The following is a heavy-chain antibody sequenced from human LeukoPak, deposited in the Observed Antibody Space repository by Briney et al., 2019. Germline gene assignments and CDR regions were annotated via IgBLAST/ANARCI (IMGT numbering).Heavy chain of an antibody. CDR1: GYSFTTHW. V-gene: IGHV5-51*01. D-gene: IGHD4-23*01. Sequence: GESLKISCKGSGYSFTTHWIGWVRQMPGKDLEWMGIIFSSDSDTRYSPSFQGQVTISADKSISTAYLQWSSLKASDTALYYCARQNGGLDYWGQGTLVTVSS. CDR2: IFSSDSDT. CDR3: ARQNGGLDY. J-gene: IGHJ4*02.